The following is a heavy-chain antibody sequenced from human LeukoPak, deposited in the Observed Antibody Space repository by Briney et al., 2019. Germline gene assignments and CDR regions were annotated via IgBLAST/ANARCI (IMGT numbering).Heavy chain of an antibody. D-gene: IGHD4-23*01. V-gene: IGHV4-34*01. CDR3: ARGRVTTLGSKNYYYGMDV. CDR1: GGSFSGYY. CDR2: INHSGST. Sequence: SETLSLTCAVYGGSFSGYYWSWIRQPPGKELEWIGEINHSGSTNYNPSLKGRVTISVDTSKNQFSLKLSSVTAADTAVYYCARGRVTTLGSKNYYYGMDVWGQGTTVTVSS. J-gene: IGHJ6*02.